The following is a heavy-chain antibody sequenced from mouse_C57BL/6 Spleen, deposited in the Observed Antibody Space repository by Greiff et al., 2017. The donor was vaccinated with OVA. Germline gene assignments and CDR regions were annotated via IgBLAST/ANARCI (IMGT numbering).Heavy chain of an antibody. CDR3: ARCGDYAMDY. CDR2: INPSSGYT. CDR1: GYTFTSYT. Sequence: VQLVESGAALARPGASVKMSCKASGYTFTSYTMHWVKQRPGQGLEWIGYINPSSGYTKYNQKFKDKATLTADKSSSTAYMQLSSLTSEDSAVYYCARCGDYAMDYWGQGTSVTVSS. V-gene: IGHV1-4*01. J-gene: IGHJ4*01.